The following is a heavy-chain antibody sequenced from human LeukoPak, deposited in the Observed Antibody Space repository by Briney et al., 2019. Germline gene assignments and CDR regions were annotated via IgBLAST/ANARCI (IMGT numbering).Heavy chain of an antibody. CDR3: ARDRSPGNFDY. J-gene: IGHJ4*02. CDR1: GFTFSNYW. CDR2: MKQDGNEK. D-gene: IGHD3-10*01. V-gene: IGHV3-7*01. Sequence: GGSLRLSCAASGFTFSNYWISWVRQAPGKGLEWVANMKQDGNEKFYVGSVKGRFTISRDNAKNSLYLQMNRLRAEDTAVYYCARDRSPGNFDYWGQGTLVTVSS.